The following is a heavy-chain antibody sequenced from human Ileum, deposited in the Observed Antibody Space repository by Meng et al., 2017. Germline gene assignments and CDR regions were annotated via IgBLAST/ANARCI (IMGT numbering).Heavy chain of an antibody. D-gene: IGHD3-10*01. CDR2: ISYDGSNK. CDR3: ASPPSEGDL. V-gene: IGHV3-30*04. J-gene: IGHJ2*01. Sequence: QGPRGEFGGGLGTPGRSLRLSCAASGFTFRSYAMHWVRQAPGKGLEWVAVISYDGSNKYYAGSVKGRFTISRDNSKNTLYLQMNSLRAEDTAVYYCASPPSEGDLWGRGTLVTVSS. CDR1: GFTFRSYA.